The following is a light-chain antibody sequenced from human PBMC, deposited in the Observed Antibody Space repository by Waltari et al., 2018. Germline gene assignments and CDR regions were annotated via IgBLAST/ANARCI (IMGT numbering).Light chain of an antibody. CDR2: GAS. V-gene: IGKV3-20*01. CDR1: QTVRTTY. CDR3: QQYDISPLT. J-gene: IGKJ4*01. Sequence: EIVLTQSPGTLSLSPGERATLSCRASQTVRTTYLAWYQQKPGQAPTLLIYGASSRATGIPDRFSGSASGTDFSLTISSLEPEDFAVYYCQQYDISPLTFGGGTKVEIK.